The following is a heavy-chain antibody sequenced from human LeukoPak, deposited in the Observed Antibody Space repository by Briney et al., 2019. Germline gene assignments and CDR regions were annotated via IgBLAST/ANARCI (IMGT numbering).Heavy chain of an antibody. D-gene: IGHD3-16*02. Sequence: ASVKVSCKASGYTFTSYGISWVRQAPGQGLEWMGWISAYNGNTNYAQKLQGRVTMTTDTSTSTAYMELRSLRSDDTAVYYCARDPGIYDYVWGSYRPYYFDYWGQGTPVTVSS. J-gene: IGHJ4*02. CDR1: GYTFTSYG. CDR2: ISAYNGNT. CDR3: ARDPGIYDYVWGSYRPYYFDY. V-gene: IGHV1-18*01.